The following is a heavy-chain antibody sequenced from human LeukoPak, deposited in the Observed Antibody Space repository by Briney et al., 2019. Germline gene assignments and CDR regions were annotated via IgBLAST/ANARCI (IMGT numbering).Heavy chain of an antibody. Sequence: ASVKVSCKASGYTFTSYDINWVRQATGQGLEWMGWMNPNSGNTGYAQKFQGRVTMTRNTSISTAYMELSSLRSEDTAVYYCARVGLDIVGVPAASDNWFDPWGQGTLVTVSS. D-gene: IGHD2-2*03. J-gene: IGHJ5*02. CDR3: ARVGLDIVGVPAASDNWFDP. V-gene: IGHV1-8*01. CDR2: MNPNSGNT. CDR1: GYTFTSYD.